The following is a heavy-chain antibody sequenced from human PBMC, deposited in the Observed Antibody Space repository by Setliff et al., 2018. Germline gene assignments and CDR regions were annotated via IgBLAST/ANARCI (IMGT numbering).Heavy chain of an antibody. Sequence: PSETLSLTCTVYGGSFTNYYWGWIRQSPGKGLEWIGEINHSGSTNYNPSLKSRLTLSVDASTNQFSLKLYSVTAADTAVYYCRYWSGYYNNDYWGQGTLVTSPQ. V-gene: IGHV4-34*01. D-gene: IGHD3-3*01. J-gene: IGHJ4*02. CDR2: INHSGST. CDR3: RYWSGYYNNDY. CDR1: GGSFTNYY.